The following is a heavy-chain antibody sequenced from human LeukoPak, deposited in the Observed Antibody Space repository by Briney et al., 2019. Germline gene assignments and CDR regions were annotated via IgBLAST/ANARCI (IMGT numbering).Heavy chain of an antibody. CDR1: GYTFTSHY. CDR2: INPSGSST. V-gene: IGHV1-2*06. D-gene: IGHD5-24*01. Sequence: RASVKVSCKASGYTFTSHYMHWVRQAPGQGLEWMGLINPSGSSTLYAQKFQGRVTMTRDTSISTAYMELSRLRSDDTAVYYCVSVETDYWGQGTLVTVSS. CDR3: VSVETDY. J-gene: IGHJ4*02.